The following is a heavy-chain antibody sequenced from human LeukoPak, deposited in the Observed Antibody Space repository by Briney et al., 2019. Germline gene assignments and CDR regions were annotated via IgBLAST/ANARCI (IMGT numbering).Heavy chain of an antibody. CDR3: AKGPTAMVSYYFDY. Sequence: PGGSLRLSCAASGFTFSDYYMSWIRQAPGNGLEWVSYISSSGSTIYYADSVKGRFTISRDNSKNTLYLQMNSLRAEDTAVYYCAKGPTAMVSYYFDYWGQGTLVTVSS. D-gene: IGHD5-18*01. CDR2: ISSSGSTI. V-gene: IGHV3-11*01. CDR1: GFTFSDYY. J-gene: IGHJ4*02.